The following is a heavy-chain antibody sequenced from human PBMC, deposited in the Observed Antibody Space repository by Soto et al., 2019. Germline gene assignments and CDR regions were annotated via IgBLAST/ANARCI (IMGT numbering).Heavy chain of an antibody. CDR1: GGTFSSYA. CDR2: IIPIFGTA. V-gene: IGHV1-69*01. J-gene: IGHJ4*02. Sequence: QVQLVQSGAEVKKPGSSVKVSCKASGGTFSSYAFSWVRQAPGQGLEWMGVIIPIFGTANHAQKFQGRVTIIADESTSTVYMELSSLRSEDTAMYYCARGWGYDSNDYYYAYWGQGTLVIVSS. D-gene: IGHD3-22*01. CDR3: ARGWGYDSNDYYYAY.